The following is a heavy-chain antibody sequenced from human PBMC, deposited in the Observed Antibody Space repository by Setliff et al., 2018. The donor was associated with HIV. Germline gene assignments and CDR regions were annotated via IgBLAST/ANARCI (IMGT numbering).Heavy chain of an antibody. CDR3: ASTSRRLGDSSGNEGAFDI. CDR2: IYHSGST. CDR1: GYSISSGYY. J-gene: IGHJ3*02. D-gene: IGHD3-22*01. V-gene: IGHV4-38-2*02. Sequence: PSETLSLTCTVSGYSISSGYYWGWIRQPPGKGLEWIGSIYHSGSTYYNPSLKSRVTISVDTSKNQFSLKLSSVTAADTAVYYCASTSRRLGDSSGNEGAFDIWGQGTMVTVSS.